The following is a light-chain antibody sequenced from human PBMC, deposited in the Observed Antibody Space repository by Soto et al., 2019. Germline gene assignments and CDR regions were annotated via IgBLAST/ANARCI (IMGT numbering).Light chain of an antibody. CDR3: QSYGSSLSGYV. CDR1: SSNIGAGYD. Sequence: QSVLTQPPSVSGAPGQRVTISCTGSSSNIGAGYDVHWYQQLPGTAPKLLIHGNSNRPSGVPDRFSGSKSGTSASLAITGLQAEDEADYYCQSYGSSLSGYVFGTGTKLTVL. V-gene: IGLV1-40*01. CDR2: GNS. J-gene: IGLJ1*01.